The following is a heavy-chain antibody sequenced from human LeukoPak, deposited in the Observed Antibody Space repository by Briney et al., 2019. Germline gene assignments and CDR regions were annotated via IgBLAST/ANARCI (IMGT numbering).Heavy chain of an antibody. V-gene: IGHV4-59*01. CDR3: ARHRFGHLFDY. CDR2: VYHTGHT. J-gene: IGHJ4*02. D-gene: IGHD3-16*01. CDR1: GDSISGYY. Sequence: SETLSLTCTVSGDSISGYYWSWIRQPPGKGLEWIGYVYHTGHTHYSPSLKSRVTVSLDASRNQVSLILSSVTAADTAVYYCARHRFGHLFDYWGQGTLVFVSS.